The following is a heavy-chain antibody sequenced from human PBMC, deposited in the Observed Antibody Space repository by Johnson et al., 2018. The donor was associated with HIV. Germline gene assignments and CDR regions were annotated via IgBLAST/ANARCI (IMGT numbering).Heavy chain of an antibody. CDR1: GFTFSCYD. D-gene: IGHD3-10*01. Sequence: VQLVESGGGLIQPGGSLRLSCAASGFTFSCYDVHWVRQATGKGLEWVANIKQDGSEKYYVDSVKGRFTISRDNAKNSLYLQMNSLRAEDTAVYYCARGNLYYSTDAFDIWGQGTMVTVSS. CDR3: ARGNLYYSTDAFDI. J-gene: IGHJ3*02. CDR2: IKQDGSEK. V-gene: IGHV3-7*02.